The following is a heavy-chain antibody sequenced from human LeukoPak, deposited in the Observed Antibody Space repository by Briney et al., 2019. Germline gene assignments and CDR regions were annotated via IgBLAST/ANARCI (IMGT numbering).Heavy chain of an antibody. D-gene: IGHD1-7*01. CDR3: ATSAPNWNYMFI. V-gene: IGHV3-23*01. CDR2: ISGSGGST. CDR1: GFTFSSYA. J-gene: IGHJ3*02. Sequence: GGSLRLSCAASGFTFSSYAMSWVRQAPGKGLEWVSAISGSGGSTYYADSVKGRFTISRDNSKNTLYLQMHNLRAEDTAVYYCATSAPNWNYMFIWGQGTMVTVSS.